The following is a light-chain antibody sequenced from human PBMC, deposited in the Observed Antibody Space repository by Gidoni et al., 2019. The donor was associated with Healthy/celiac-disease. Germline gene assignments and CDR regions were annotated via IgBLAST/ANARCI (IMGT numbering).Light chain of an antibody. CDR1: SSNSGAGSD. J-gene: IGLJ2*01. V-gene: IGLV1-40*01. Sequence: QSVLPQTPSVSGAPGQRVTISSTGSSSNSGAGSDVHWYQQPPGTAPQLLISGDSNRPTGVPDRFSGSKSATSASLAITGLQSEDEADYYCQSNDSSLSGSVVFGGGTKLTVL. CDR2: GDS. CDR3: QSNDSSLSGSVV.